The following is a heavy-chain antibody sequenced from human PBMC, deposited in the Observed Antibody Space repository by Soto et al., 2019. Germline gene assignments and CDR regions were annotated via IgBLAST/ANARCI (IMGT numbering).Heavy chain of an antibody. CDR2: IIPIFATA. J-gene: IGHJ6*02. CDR3: AQCLLGVNYYLGMDV. Sequence: QVQLVQSGAEVKKPGSSVKVSCKASGGTFSSYAINWVRQAPGQGLEWMGGIIPIFATADYAQKFQGRVTITADESTSTAYMELGSLRSEDTAVYYCAQCLLGVNYYLGMDVWGQGTTVTVSS. V-gene: IGHV1-69*12. D-gene: IGHD3-16*01. CDR1: GGTFSSYA.